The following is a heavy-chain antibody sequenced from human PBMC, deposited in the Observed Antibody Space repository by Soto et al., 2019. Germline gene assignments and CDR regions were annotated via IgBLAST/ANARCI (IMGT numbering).Heavy chain of an antibody. CDR3: TTERCTGTNCYVKNAFDS. CDR1: GFTFNDAW. J-gene: IGHJ3*02. V-gene: IGHV3-15*01. Sequence: PGGSLRLSCAASGFTFNDAWMTWVRQAPGKGLEWVGRIKTKTDGGTTDYAAPVKGRFTISRDDSKNTVYLQMNSLKIEDIGVYYCTTERCTGTNCYVKNAFDSWGQGTMVTVSS. D-gene: IGHD2-2*01. CDR2: IKTKTDGGTT.